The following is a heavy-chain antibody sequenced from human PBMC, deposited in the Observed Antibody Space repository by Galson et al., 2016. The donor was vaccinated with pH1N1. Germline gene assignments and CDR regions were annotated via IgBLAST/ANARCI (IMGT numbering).Heavy chain of an antibody. D-gene: IGHD3-16*01. V-gene: IGHV4-61*09. CDR3: ARIPRGEFPYYFDY. Sequence: TLSLTCTVSGGSISSGSYYWSWIRQPAGKGLEWIGYIYTSGSTNYNPSLKSRVTISVDTSKNQFSLKLSSVTAADTAVYACARIPRGEFPYYFDYWGQGTLVTVSS. J-gene: IGHJ4*02. CDR1: GGSISSGSYY. CDR2: IYTSGST.